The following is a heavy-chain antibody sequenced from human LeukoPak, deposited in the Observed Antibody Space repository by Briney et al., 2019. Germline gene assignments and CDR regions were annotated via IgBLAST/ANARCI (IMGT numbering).Heavy chain of an antibody. Sequence: GGSLRLSCAASGFTFSTYAMSWVRQAPGEGLDWVSAIDDSSSHTYYGDSVKGRFTISRDNSKNTLYLHMNSLRAEDTAVYYSVSHGGGITGTLDTWGQGTPVAVSS. J-gene: IGHJ4*02. V-gene: IGHV3-23*01. CDR1: GFTFSTYA. D-gene: IGHD1-7*01. CDR3: VSHGGGITGTLDT. CDR2: IDDSSSHT.